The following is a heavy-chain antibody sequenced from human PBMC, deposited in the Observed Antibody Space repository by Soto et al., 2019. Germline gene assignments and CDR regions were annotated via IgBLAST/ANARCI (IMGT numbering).Heavy chain of an antibody. D-gene: IGHD2-15*01. CDR2: INHSGST. CDR3: ARGFRHTWSFDY. J-gene: IGHJ4*02. Sequence: PSETLSLTCAVYGGSFSGYYWSWIRQPPGKGLEWIGEINHSGSTNYNPSLKSRVTISVDTSKNQFSLKLSSVTAADTAVYYCARGFRHTWSFDYWGQGTLVTVSS. CDR1: GGSFSGYY. V-gene: IGHV4-34*01.